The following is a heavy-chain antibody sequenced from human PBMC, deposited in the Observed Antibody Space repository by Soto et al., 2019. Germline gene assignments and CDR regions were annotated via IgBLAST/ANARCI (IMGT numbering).Heavy chain of an antibody. V-gene: IGHV3-30*04. Sequence: QVQLVESGGGVVQPGRSLRLSCAASGFSFSSYAMHWVRQAPGKGLEWVAVISYDGRNKYYADSVKGRITISRDNSKNTLYLEMNSLRGEDTAVYYCARDERHQPDYWGQVTLFTVSS. J-gene: IGHJ4*02. CDR1: GFSFSSYA. CDR3: ARDERHQPDY. CDR2: ISYDGRNK.